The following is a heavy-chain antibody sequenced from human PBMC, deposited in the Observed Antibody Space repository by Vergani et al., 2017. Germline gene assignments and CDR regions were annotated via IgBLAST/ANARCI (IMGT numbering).Heavy chain of an antibody. CDR3: ARNILNIVVVPAAIILGLDY. V-gene: IGHV1-2*02. D-gene: IGHD2-2*01. CDR1: GYTFTGYY. Sequence: QVQLVQSGAEVKKPGASVKVSCKASGYTFTGYYMHWVRQAPGQGLEWMGWINPNSGGTNYEQKFQGRVTMTRDTSISTAYMELSRLRSDDTAVYYCARNILNIVVVPAAIILGLDYWGQGTLVTVSS. J-gene: IGHJ4*02. CDR2: INPNSGGT.